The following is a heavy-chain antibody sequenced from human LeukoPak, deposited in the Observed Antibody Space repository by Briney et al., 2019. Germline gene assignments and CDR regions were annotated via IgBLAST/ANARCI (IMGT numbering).Heavy chain of an antibody. CDR1: GFTFSSYA. CDR3: AKRSISGYSSSWYYFDY. D-gene: IGHD6-13*01. Sequence: GGSLRLSCAASGFTFSSYAMGWVRQAPGKGLEWVSAIAHSGTSTYYADSVKGRFTISRDNSKNTLFLQINSLRAEDTAVYYCAKRSISGYSSSWYYFDYWGQGTLVTVSS. J-gene: IGHJ4*02. CDR2: IAHSGTST. V-gene: IGHV3-23*05.